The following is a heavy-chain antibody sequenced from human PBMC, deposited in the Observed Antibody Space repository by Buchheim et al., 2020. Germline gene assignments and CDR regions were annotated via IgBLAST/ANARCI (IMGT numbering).Heavy chain of an antibody. Sequence: EVQLLESGGGLVQPGGSLRLSCAASGFTFSSYALNWVRQAPGKGLEWVSTIGSSSGPYYADSVKGRFTISRDNSKNTLYPQMNSLRAEDTAIYYCARGNFPRYWGQGTL. CDR1: GFTFSSYA. J-gene: IGHJ4*02. CDR2: IGSSSGP. CDR3: ARGNFPRY. V-gene: IGHV3-23*01. D-gene: IGHD3-16*02.